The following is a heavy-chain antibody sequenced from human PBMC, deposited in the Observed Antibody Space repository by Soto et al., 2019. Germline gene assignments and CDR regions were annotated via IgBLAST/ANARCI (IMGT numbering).Heavy chain of an antibody. CDR2: INAGNGNT. CDR3: ARVPYDSSGYSFSAFDI. Sequence: QVQLVQSGAEVKKPGASVKVSCKASGYTFTSYAMHWVRQAPGQRLEWMGWINAGNGNTKYSQKLQGRVTMTTDTSTSTAYMELRSLRSDDTAVYYCARVPYDSSGYSFSAFDIWGQGTMVTVSS. CDR1: GYTFTSYA. J-gene: IGHJ3*02. V-gene: IGHV1-3*01. D-gene: IGHD3-22*01.